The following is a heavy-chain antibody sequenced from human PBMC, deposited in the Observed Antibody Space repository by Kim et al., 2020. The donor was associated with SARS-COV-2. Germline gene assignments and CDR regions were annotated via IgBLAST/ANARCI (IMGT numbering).Heavy chain of an antibody. CDR3: AREGGHFDY. V-gene: IGHV3-33*01. CDR1: GFTFNNYG. Sequence: GGSLRLSCAASGFTFNNYGMHWVRQAPGKGLEWVAVIWSDGSNKYYGDSVKGRFTISRDNSENTVYLQMNSLRAEDTAVYYCAREGGHFDYWGQGTLVTVSS. J-gene: IGHJ4*02. CDR2: IWSDGSNK. D-gene: IGHD6-25*01.